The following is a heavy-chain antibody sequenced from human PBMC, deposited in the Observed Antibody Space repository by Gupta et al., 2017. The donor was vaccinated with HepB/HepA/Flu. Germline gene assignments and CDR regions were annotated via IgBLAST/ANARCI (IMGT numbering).Heavy chain of an antibody. CDR3: ARLSSSGPFDP. V-gene: IGHV4-59*08. Sequence: QVQLQESGPRLVKPSETLSLTCSVSGGSLSPSYWSWIRQPPGRGLEWIGYIYYSGSTYYNPSLKSRVTIALDTSKNQFSLRRSSVTAADTAVYYCARLSSSGPFDPWGQGTLVTVSS. D-gene: IGHD6-25*01. CDR2: IYYSGST. CDR1: GGSLSPSY. J-gene: IGHJ5*02.